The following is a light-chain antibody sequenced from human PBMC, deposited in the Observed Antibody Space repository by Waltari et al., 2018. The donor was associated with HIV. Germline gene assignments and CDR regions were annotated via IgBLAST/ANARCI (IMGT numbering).Light chain of an antibody. Sequence: QSALTQPASVSGSPGQSITISCTGTSSNVGSDDLVSWYQQHPGEAPKLIIYEVTKRPSGVSNRFSGSYSAITATLIINRVEVGDEAVYSCHLWDGTTDHVIFGGGTKLTVL. V-gene: IGLV2-14*02. CDR3: HLWDGTTDHVI. CDR2: EVT. CDR1: SSNVGSDDL. J-gene: IGLJ2*01.